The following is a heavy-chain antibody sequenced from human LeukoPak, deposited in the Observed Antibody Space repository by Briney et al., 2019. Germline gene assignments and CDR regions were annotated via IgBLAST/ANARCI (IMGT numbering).Heavy chain of an antibody. CDR3: AKEYPRIAAAGTQKKLLDY. V-gene: IGHV1-2*02. D-gene: IGHD6-25*01. J-gene: IGHJ4*02. CDR2: INPNSGDT. CDR1: GYTFTDYY. Sequence: GASVKVSCKASGYTFTDYYMHWVRQAPGQGLEWMGWINPNSGDTNYAQKFQGRVTMTRDTSISTVYMDLTRLISDDTAVYYCAKEYPRIAAAGTQKKLLDYWGQGTLVTVSS.